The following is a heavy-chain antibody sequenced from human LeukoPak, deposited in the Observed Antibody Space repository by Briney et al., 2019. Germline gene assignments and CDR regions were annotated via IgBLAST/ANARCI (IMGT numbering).Heavy chain of an antibody. CDR3: AKRGVVIRVVLVGFHKEAYYFES. D-gene: IGHD3/OR15-3a*01. CDR2: ISDSGGST. V-gene: IGHV3-23*01. Sequence: GGSLRLSCAVSGITLSNYGMSWVRQAPGKGLEWVAGISDSGGSTKYADSVKGRFTISRDNPKNTLFLEMNSLRAEDTAVYFCAKRGVVIRVVLVGFHKEAYYFESWGQGALVTVSS. J-gene: IGHJ4*02. CDR1: GITLSNYG.